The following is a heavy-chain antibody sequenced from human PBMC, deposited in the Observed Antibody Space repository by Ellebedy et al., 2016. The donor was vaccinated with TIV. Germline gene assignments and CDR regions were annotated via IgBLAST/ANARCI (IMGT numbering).Heavy chain of an antibody. CDR2: IWYDGSNK. J-gene: IGHJ4*02. V-gene: IGHV3-30*02. CDR3: AKEDSYCSSTSCHHY. Sequence: GGSLRLFCAASGFTFSSYGMHWVRQAPGKGLEWVAVIWYDGSNKYYADSVKGRFTISRDNSKNTLYLQMNSLRAEDTAVYYCAKEDSYCSSTSCHHYWGQGTLVTVSS. CDR1: GFTFSSYG. D-gene: IGHD2-2*01.